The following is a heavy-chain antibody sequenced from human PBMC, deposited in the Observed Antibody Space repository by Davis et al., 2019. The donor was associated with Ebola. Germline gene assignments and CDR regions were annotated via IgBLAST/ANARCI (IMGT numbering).Heavy chain of an antibody. J-gene: IGHJ4*02. CDR3: IGDFN. D-gene: IGHD3-10*01. Sequence: GESLKISCAASGFTVSNAWMSWVRQAPGKGLEWVGRVKSKAEGGTTDYAAPVKGRFTMSRDDSENTVYLQMNSLRTDDTGVYYCIGDFNWGQGTLVIVSS. V-gene: IGHV3-15*01. CDR1: GFTVSNAW. CDR2: VKSKAEGGTT.